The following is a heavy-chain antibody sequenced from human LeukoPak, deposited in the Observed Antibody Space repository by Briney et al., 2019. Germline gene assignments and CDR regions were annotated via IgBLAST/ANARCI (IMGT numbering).Heavy chain of an antibody. CDR3: AKARSSRGDYYMDV. Sequence: PGGSLRLSCAASGFTFDDYAMHWVRQASGKGLEWVSAISGSGGSTYYADSVKGRFTISRDNSKNTLYLQMNSLRAEDTAVYYCAKARSSRGDYYMDVWGKGTTVTVSS. J-gene: IGHJ6*03. V-gene: IGHV3-23*01. CDR1: GFTFDDYA. D-gene: IGHD6-6*01. CDR2: ISGSGGST.